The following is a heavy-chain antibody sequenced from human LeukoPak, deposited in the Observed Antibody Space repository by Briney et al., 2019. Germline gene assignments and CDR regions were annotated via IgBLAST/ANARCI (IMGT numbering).Heavy chain of an antibody. CDR1: GYTFTGYY. J-gene: IGHJ3*02. V-gene: IGHV1-46*01. D-gene: IGHD1-14*01. Sequence: GASVKVSCKASGYTFTGYYMHWVRQAPGQGLEWMGIINPSGGSTSYAQKFQGRVTMTRDMSTSTVYMELSSLRSEDTAVYYCARARTTDAFDIWGQGTMVTVSS. CDR2: INPSGGST. CDR3: ARARTTDAFDI.